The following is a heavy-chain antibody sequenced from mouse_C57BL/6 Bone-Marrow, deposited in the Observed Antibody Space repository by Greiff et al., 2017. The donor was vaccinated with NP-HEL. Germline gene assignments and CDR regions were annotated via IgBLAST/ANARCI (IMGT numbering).Heavy chain of an antibody. D-gene: IGHD1-1*01. V-gene: IGHV5-17*01. CDR2: ISSGSSTI. Sequence: EVKVVESGGGLVKPGGSLKLSCAASGFTFSDYGMHWVRQAPEKGLEWVAYISSGSSTIYYADTVKGRFTISRDNAKNTLFLHMTSLRSEDTAMYYCRTVVATGAMDYWGQGTSVTVSS. CDR3: RTVVATGAMDY. CDR1: GFTFSDYG. J-gene: IGHJ4*01.